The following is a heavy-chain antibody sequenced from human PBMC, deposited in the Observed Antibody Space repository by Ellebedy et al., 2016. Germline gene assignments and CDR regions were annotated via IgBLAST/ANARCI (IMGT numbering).Heavy chain of an antibody. CDR3: AREYGRYTLPLDY. J-gene: IGHJ4*02. CDR1: GFTFSSYG. V-gene: IGHV3-33*08. Sequence: GGSLRLSCAASGFTFSSYGMHWVRQAPGKGLEWVAVIWYDGSNKYYADSVKGRFTISRDNSKNTLYLQMNSLRAEDTAVYYCAREYGRYTLPLDYWGQGTLVTVSS. CDR2: IWYDGSNK. D-gene: IGHD1-26*01.